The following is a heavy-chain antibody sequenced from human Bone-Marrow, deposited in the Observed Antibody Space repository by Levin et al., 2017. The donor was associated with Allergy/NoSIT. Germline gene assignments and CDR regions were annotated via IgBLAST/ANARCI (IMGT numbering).Heavy chain of an antibody. J-gene: IGHJ4*02. D-gene: IGHD1-26*01. CDR3: ARDRGVRDCDY. CDR1: GISFSASG. CDR2: IWYDGSNK. V-gene: IGHV3-33*01. Sequence: GGSLRLSCVASGISFSASGMHWVRQAPGKGLEWVAMIWYDGSNKYYTDSVKGRFTISRDNSKNTLYLQMNNLRAEDTAVYFCARDRGVRDCDYWGQGTLVTVSS.